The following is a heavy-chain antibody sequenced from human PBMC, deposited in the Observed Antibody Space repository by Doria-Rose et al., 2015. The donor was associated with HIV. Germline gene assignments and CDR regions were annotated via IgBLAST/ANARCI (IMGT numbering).Heavy chain of an antibody. V-gene: IGHV4-30-4*01. CDR1: GDSISSGDSF. Sequence: QVQLQQSGPGLVRPSQTLSLTCTVSGDSISSGDSFWSWIRQPPGKGPEWIGYISSSVTTYYYPSLRDRLTISLDASKNQFSLTLNSVTAADTAVYYCARARNYGFPHFFDFWGQGTLVTVSS. CDR3: ARARNYGFPHFFDF. D-gene: IGHD3-10*01. J-gene: IGHJ4*02. CDR2: ISSSVTT.